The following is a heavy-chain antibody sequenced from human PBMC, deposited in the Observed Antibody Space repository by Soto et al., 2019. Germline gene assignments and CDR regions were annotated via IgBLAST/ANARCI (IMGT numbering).Heavy chain of an antibody. Sequence: ASVKVSCKASVYTFTSYGISWVRQAPGQGLEWMGWISAYNGNTNYAQKLQGRVTMTTDTSTSTAYMELRSLRSDDTAVYYCASISGSSAIYDASAIWGQGTMVTVSS. V-gene: IGHV1-18*01. D-gene: IGHD1-26*01. J-gene: IGHJ3*02. CDR2: ISAYNGNT. CDR1: VYTFTSYG. CDR3: ASISGSSAIYDASAI.